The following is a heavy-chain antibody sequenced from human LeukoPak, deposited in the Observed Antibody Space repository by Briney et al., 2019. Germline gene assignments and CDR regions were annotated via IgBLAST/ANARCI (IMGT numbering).Heavy chain of an antibody. CDR2: IWYDGSNK. V-gene: IGHV3-33*06. D-gene: IGHD5-12*01. CDR3: AKVATIPPTPYYCYYYMDV. J-gene: IGHJ6*03. CDR1: GFTFSSYG. Sequence: GGSLRLSCAASGFTFSSYGMHWVRQAPGKGLEWVAVIWYDGSNKYYADSVKGRFTISRDNSKNTLYLQMNSLRAEDTAVYYCAKVATIPPTPYYCYYYMDVWGKGTTVTVSS.